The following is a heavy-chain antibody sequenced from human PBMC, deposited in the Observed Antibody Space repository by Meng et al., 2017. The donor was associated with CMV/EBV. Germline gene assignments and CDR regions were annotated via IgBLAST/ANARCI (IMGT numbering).Heavy chain of an antibody. CDR1: GFTVSSNY. Sequence: GESLKISCAASGFTVSSNYMSWVRQAPGKGLEWVSVIYSGGSTYCADSVKGRFTISRDNSKNTLYLQMNSLRAEDTAVYYCARGGYYDFWSGYLSSRAYNWFDPWGQGTLVTVSS. J-gene: IGHJ5*02. CDR3: ARGGYYDFWSGYLSSRAYNWFDP. CDR2: IYSGGST. V-gene: IGHV3-53*01. D-gene: IGHD3-3*01.